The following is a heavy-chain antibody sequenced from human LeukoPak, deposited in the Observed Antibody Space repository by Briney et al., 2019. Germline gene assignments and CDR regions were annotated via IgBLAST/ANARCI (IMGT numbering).Heavy chain of an antibody. Sequence: SETLSLTRALSGVSVNVSYWSWVRQTPGKGLEWIGEINHSGYTNDSPSLKSRVTLSIDTSRKQFSLNLRSVTVADTGIYYCTRMTTVHDYWGQGTLVTVSS. CDR1: GVSVNVSY. V-gene: IGHV4-34*01. J-gene: IGHJ4*02. CDR3: TRMTTVHDY. CDR2: INHSGYT. D-gene: IGHD4-17*01.